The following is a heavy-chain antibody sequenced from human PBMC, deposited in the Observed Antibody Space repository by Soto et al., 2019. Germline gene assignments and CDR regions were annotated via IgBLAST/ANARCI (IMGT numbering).Heavy chain of an antibody. D-gene: IGHD3-3*01. V-gene: IGHV4-31*03. CDR1: GDSISSGGFY. Sequence: QVQLQESGPGLVKPSQTLSLTCTVSGDSISSGGFYWSWIRQLPGKGLEWIGYIYYNGRTYYNPSLESRVAISVDTSKNQFSLKLSSMTAADTAIYYCASDALRFLEWPVLGTWGQGTLVTVSS. CDR3: ASDALRFLEWPVLGT. CDR2: IYYNGRT. J-gene: IGHJ5*02.